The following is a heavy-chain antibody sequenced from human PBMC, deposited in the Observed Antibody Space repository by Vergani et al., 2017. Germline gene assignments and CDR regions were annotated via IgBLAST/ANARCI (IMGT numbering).Heavy chain of an antibody. D-gene: IGHD6-13*01. V-gene: IGHV4-34*01. CDR2: INHSGST. J-gene: IGHJ2*01. Sequence: QVQLQQWGAGLLKPSETLSLTCAVYGGSFSGYYWSWIRQPPGKGLEWIGEINHSGSTNYNPSLKSRVTISVDTSKNQFSLKLSSVTAADTAVYYCASGPAGGYWYFDLWGRGTLVTVSS. CDR1: GGSFSGYY. CDR3: ASGPAGGYWYFDL.